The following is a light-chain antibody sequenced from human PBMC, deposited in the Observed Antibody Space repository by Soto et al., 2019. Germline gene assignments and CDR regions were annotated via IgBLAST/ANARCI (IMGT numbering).Light chain of an antibody. CDR3: QSYDTSNHDVV. Sequence: NFMLTQPHSVSASPGKTVTISCTRSSGRIADNYVQWYQQRPGSSPTTVIYEDNQRPSGVPDRFSGSIDSSSNSASLTISGLETEDEADYYCQSYDTSNHDVVFGGGTKLTVL. CDR2: EDN. J-gene: IGLJ2*01. CDR1: SGRIADNY. V-gene: IGLV6-57*01.